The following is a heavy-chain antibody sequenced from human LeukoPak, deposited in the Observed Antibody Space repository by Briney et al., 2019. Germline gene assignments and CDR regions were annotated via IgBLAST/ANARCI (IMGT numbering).Heavy chain of an antibody. D-gene: IGHD1-26*01. CDR3: ARWEGGSYYDFDY. CDR1: GGSFSGYY. Sequence: SETLSLTCAVYGGSFSGYYWSWIRQPPGKGPEWIGEINHRGSTNYNPSLKSRVTISVDTSKNQFPLKLSSVTAADTAVYYCARWEGGSYYDFDYWGQGTLVTVSS. J-gene: IGHJ4*02. CDR2: INHRGST. V-gene: IGHV4-34*01.